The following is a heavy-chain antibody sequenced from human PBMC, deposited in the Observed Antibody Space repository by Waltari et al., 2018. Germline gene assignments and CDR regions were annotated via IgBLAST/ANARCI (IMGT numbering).Heavy chain of an antibody. V-gene: IGHV3-48*03. Sequence: EVQLVESGGGLVQPGGSLRLSCAASGFTFSSYEMNWVRRGPGKGVEWVSYVRSRGSTIYYADPVKDRLTITRDNAKNSLYLQMNSLRAEDTAVYYCARGVVPADPDPYYYYGMDVWGQGTTVTVSS. CDR1: GFTFSSYE. D-gene: IGHD2-2*01. CDR3: ARGVVPADPDPYYYYGMDV. J-gene: IGHJ6*02. CDR2: VRSRGSTI.